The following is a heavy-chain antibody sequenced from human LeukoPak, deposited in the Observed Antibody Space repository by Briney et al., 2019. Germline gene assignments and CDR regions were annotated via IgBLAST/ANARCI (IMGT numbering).Heavy chain of an antibody. Sequence: GGSLRLSCAASGFTFSAYWMTWVRQAPGKALEWVANIKQDGSEQFYLESVKGRLTISRDNAENSLHLQMTSLKVEDTAIYYCASGTGWLIDYWGQGTLVTVSS. CDR3: ASGTGWLIDY. V-gene: IGHV3-7*01. D-gene: IGHD1-7*01. CDR2: IKQDGSEQ. CDR1: GFTFSAYW. J-gene: IGHJ4*02.